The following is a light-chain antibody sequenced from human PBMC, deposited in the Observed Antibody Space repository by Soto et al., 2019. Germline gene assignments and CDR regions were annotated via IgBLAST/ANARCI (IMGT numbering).Light chain of an antibody. CDR1: QGIRND. V-gene: IGKV1-39*01. Sequence: IQMTQSPSSLSSSLGEGVTVTWRASQGIRNDLGWYQQKPGNSPKVLLYGASILQTGVPSRFSGSGSGTDFTLTIRSLRPEDSATYYCPQSYSTPWPFGQGTKVDI. CDR2: GAS. CDR3: PQSYSTPWP. J-gene: IGKJ1*01.